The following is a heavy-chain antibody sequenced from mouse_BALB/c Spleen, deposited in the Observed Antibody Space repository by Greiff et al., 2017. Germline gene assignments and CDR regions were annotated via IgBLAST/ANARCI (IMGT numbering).Heavy chain of an antibody. CDR1: GFTFSSFG. V-gene: IGHV5-17*02. J-gene: IGHJ4*01. D-gene: IGHD2-3*01. Sequence: EVKLVESGGGLVQPGGSRKLSCAASGFTFSSFGMHWVRQAPEKGLEWVAYISSGSSTIYYADTVKGRFTISRDNPKNTLFLQMTSLRSEDTAMYYCARDGYYPCAMDYWGQGTSVTVSS. CDR2: ISSGSSTI. CDR3: ARDGYYPCAMDY.